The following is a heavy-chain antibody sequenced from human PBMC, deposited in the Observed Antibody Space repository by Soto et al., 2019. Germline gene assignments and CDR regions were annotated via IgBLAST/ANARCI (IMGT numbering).Heavy chain of an antibody. CDR2: ISAYNGNT. D-gene: IGHD3-16*01. V-gene: IGHV1-18*01. CDR1: GYTFTSYG. CDR3: ARDRFTASYDAFDI. Sequence: ASVKVSCKASGYTFTSYGISWVRQAPGQGLEWMGWISAYNGNTNYAQKLQGRVTMTTDTSTSTAYMELRSLRSDDTAVYYCARDRFTASYDAFDIWGQGTVVTVSS. J-gene: IGHJ3*02.